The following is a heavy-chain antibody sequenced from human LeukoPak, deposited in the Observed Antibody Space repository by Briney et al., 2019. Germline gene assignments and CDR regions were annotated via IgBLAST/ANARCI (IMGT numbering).Heavy chain of an antibody. J-gene: IGHJ4*02. CDR3: ARDNPVEYSYDY. V-gene: IGHV3-11*06. CDR1: GFTFSDYY. Sequence: PGGSLRLSCAASGFTFSDYYMSWIRQAPGKELEWVSYISSSSSYTNYADSVKGRFTISRDNVKNSLYLQMNSLRAEDTAVYYCARDNPVEYSYDYWGQGTLVTVSS. D-gene: IGHD5-18*01. CDR2: ISSSSSYT.